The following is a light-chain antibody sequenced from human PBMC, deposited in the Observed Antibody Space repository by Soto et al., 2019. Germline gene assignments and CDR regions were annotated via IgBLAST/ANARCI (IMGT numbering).Light chain of an antibody. V-gene: IGKV1-13*02. CDR3: QQFNSYPHT. CDR1: XGISSA. Sequence: AIPLTQSPSSLSASVGDRVTITCRASXGISSALAWYQQKPGKAPKLLIYDASSLESGVPSRFSGSGSGTDFTLTISSLQPEDFATYYCQQFNSYPHTFGQGTKLEIK. J-gene: IGKJ2*01. CDR2: DAS.